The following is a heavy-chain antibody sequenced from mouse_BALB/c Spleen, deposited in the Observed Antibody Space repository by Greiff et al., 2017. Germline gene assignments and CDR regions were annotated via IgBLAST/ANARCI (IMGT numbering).Heavy chain of an antibody. V-gene: IGHV14-1*02. J-gene: IGHJ3*01. Sequence: VQLQQSGAELVRPGALVKLSCKASGFNIKDYYMHWVKQRPEQGLEWIGWIDPENGNTIYDPKFQGKASITADTSSNTAYLQLSSLTSEDTAVYYCARWTARATAAYWGQGTLVTVSA. CDR1: GFNIKDYY. CDR2: IDPENGNT. D-gene: IGHD3-2*01. CDR3: ARWTARATAAY.